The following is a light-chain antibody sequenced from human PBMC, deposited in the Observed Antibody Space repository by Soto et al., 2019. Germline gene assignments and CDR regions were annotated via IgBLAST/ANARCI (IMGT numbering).Light chain of an antibody. CDR2: AAS. J-gene: IGKJ1*01. CDR3: QQANSFPWT. V-gene: IGKV1-12*01. Sequence: DIQMTQSPSTLSGSVGDRVTITFRASQTISSWLAWYQQKPGKAPKLLIYAASSLQSGVPSRFSGSGSGTDFTLTISGLQPEDLATYYCQQANSFPWTFGQGTKVDIK. CDR1: QTISSW.